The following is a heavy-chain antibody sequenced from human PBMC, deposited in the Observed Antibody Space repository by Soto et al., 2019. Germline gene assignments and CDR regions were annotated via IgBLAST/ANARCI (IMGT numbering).Heavy chain of an antibody. J-gene: IGHJ4*02. Sequence: GESLKISCAASGFTFSSYAMSWVRQAPGKGLEWVSAISGSGGSTYYADSVKGRFTISRDNSKNTLYLQMNSLRAEDTAVYYCASDHVLRFLEKTFDYWGQGTLVTVSS. D-gene: IGHD3-3*01. V-gene: IGHV3-23*01. CDR3: ASDHVLRFLEKTFDY. CDR1: GFTFSSYA. CDR2: ISGSGGST.